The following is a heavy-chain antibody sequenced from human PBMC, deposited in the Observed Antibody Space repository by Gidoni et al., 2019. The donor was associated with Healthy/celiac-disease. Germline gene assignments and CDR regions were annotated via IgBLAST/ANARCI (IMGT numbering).Heavy chain of an antibody. CDR3: ARQSIAARPDY. D-gene: IGHD6-6*01. V-gene: IGHV4-39*01. Sequence: QLQLQESGPGLVKPSETLSLTCTASGGSISSSSYYWGWIRQPPGKGLEWIGSIYYSGSTYYNPSLKSRVTISVDTSKNQFSLKLSSVTAADTAVYYCARQSIAARPDYWGQGTLVTVSS. CDR2: IYYSGST. J-gene: IGHJ4*02. CDR1: GGSISSSSYY.